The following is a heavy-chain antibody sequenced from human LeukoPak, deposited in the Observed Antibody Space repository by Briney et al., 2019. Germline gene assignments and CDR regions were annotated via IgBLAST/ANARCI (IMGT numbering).Heavy chain of an antibody. J-gene: IGHJ4*02. CDR3: AKVSVWAARYFDY. CDR1: GFTFTSYA. V-gene: IGHV3-23*01. D-gene: IGHD6-6*01. CDR2: ISGSGNKT. Sequence: GGSLRLSCGASGFTFTSYAMTWVRQAPGKGLEWVSLISGSGNKTYYADSVKGRFTISRDNSKNTLYLQMNSLRAEDTAVYYCAKVSVWAARYFDYWGQGTLVTVSS.